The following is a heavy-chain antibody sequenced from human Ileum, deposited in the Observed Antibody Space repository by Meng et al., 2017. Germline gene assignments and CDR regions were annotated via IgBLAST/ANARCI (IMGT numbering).Heavy chain of an antibody. Sequence: QTQVEGAGPMRVVLSDTGHVCGTVARPRVSSNYDSWGWIRQPPAKGLEWIGYGSTNHNPSLKSRVTISVDTSKNQFFLTLNSVTAADTAIYYCARDHWGSLDYWGQGILVTVSS. CDR1: RPRVSSNYDS. CDR2: GST. D-gene: IGHD7-27*01. V-gene: IGHV4-61*01. J-gene: IGHJ4*02. CDR3: ARDHWGSLDY.